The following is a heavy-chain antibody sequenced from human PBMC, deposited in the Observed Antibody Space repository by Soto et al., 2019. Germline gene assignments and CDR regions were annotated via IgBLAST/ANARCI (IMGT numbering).Heavy chain of an antibody. CDR2: ITYDGSNK. Sequence: QVHLVESGGDLGQPGTSLRLSCAGAGFAFNSYAIHWVRQAPGKGLEWVAVITYDGSNKYFADSVKGRFTISRDNSRNTIFLQMDRLTRDDTAVYYCARDLGGLGIGGLDYWGQGTQVTVSS. J-gene: IGHJ4*02. D-gene: IGHD3-16*01. V-gene: IGHV3-30-3*01. CDR3: ARDLGGLGIGGLDY. CDR1: GFAFNSYA.